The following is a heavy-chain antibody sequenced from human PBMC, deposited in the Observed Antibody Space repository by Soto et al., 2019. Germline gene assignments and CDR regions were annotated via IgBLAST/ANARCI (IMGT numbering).Heavy chain of an antibody. D-gene: IGHD5-12*01. J-gene: IGHJ4*02. CDR3: AKGSIEYSASVDN. CDR1: GFSFSSYA. Sequence: DVQLLESGGGLVQPGGSLRLSCAASGFSFSSYAMVWVRQAPGKGLEWVAVISARGGRSYFADSVKGRFTLSRDNSKNVLSLEMNSLRAEDTAIYVCAKGSIEYSASVDNWGQGTLVVVSS. CDR2: ISARGGRS. V-gene: IGHV3-23*01.